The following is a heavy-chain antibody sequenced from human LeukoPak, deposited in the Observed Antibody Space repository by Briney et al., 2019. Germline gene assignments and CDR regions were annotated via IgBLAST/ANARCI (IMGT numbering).Heavy chain of an antibody. CDR2: ISGGGGST. CDR3: AKGGKWDVTPFDY. V-gene: IGHV3-23*01. CDR1: GFTFSTYG. D-gene: IGHD1-26*01. J-gene: IGHJ4*02. Sequence: GGSLRLSCAASGFTFSTYGMHWVRQAPGKGLEWVSTISGGGGSTYYADSVKGRFTISRDNSKNTLYLQVNSLRAEDTAVYYCAKGGKWDVTPFDYWGQGTLVTVSS.